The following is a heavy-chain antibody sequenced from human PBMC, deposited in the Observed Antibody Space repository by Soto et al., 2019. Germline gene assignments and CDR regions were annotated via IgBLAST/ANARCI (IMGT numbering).Heavy chain of an antibody. J-gene: IGHJ5*02. D-gene: IGHD3-10*01. CDR3: ARAGRFYYGSGTYGSGSYGTNWFDP. Sequence: PSETLSLTCTVSGGSFTAYYWNWIRQSPGKGLEWIGYIFYTRTANYNPSLKSRVTISLDTSKNQFSLKLTSVSAADTAVYYCARAGRFYYGSGTYGSGSYGTNWFDPWGRGALVTVSS. CDR2: IFYTRTA. CDR1: GGSFTAYY. V-gene: IGHV4-59*01.